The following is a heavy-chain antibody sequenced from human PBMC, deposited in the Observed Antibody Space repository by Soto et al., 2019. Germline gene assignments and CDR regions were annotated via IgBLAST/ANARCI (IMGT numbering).Heavy chain of an antibody. CDR1: GYTFSDYY. CDR3: ARGGEFCSTGSCNSSLGDAFDV. D-gene: IGHD2-15*01. J-gene: IGHJ3*01. V-gene: IGHV1-2*02. Sequence: QVQLVQSGAEVKKPGASMKVSCKASGYTFSDYYMHWVRQAPVQGLECMGWISPNNGATNYAQKFQDRVTMTRDASITTAYMELSRLRSDDTAVYYCARGGEFCSTGSCNSSLGDAFDVWGQGTTVTVSS. CDR2: ISPNNGAT.